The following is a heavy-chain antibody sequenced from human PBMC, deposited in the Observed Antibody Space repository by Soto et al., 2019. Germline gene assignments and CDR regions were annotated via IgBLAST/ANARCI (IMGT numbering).Heavy chain of an antibody. J-gene: IGHJ4*02. V-gene: IGHV3-30*18. CDR2: ISYDGSNK. D-gene: IGHD3-10*01. Sequence: GGSLRLSCAASVFTFSSYGMHWVRQAPGKGLEWVAVISYDGSNKCYADSVKGRFTISRDNSKNTLYLQMNSLRAEDTAVYYCAKDRGSYGSGSLDYWGQGTLVTVSS. CDR1: VFTFSSYG. CDR3: AKDRGSYGSGSLDY.